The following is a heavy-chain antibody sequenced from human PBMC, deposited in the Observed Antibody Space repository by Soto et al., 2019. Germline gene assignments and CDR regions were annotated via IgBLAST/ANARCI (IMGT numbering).Heavy chain of an antibody. D-gene: IGHD1-1*01. CDR1: TYSISSGFF. V-gene: IGHV4-38-2*02. CDR2: IFYTGDT. J-gene: IGHJ5*02. CDR3: ARDTNSLDP. Sequence: SETLSLACSVSTYSISSGFFWGWIRQPPGKGLEWIGSIFYTGDTYYNPSLKSRITMSVDTSRNQFSLKLTSLTAADTAVYYCARDTNSLDPWGQGILVTVSS.